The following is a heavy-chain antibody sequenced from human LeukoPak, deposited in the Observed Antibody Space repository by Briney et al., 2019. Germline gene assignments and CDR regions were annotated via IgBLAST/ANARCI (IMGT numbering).Heavy chain of an antibody. J-gene: IGHJ3*02. CDR2: INPSGGST. V-gene: IGHV1-46*01. D-gene: IGHD2-15*01. CDR1: GYTFTSYY. CDR3: ATLVGYCSGGSCYSDAFDI. Sequence: ASVKVSCKASGYTFTSYYMHWVRQAPGQGLEWMGIINPSGGSTSYAQKFQGRVTMTRDMSTSTVYMELSSLRSEDTAVYYCATLVGYCSGGSCYSDAFDIWGQGTMVTVSS.